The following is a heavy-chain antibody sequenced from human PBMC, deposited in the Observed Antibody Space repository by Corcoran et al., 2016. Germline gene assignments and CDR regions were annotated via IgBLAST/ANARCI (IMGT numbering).Heavy chain of an antibody. Sequence: QVQLVQSGAEVKKPGSSVKVSCKASGGTFSSYAISWVRQAPGQGLEWMGGIIPIFGTANYAQKFQGRVTITADESTSTAYMELSSLRSEDTAVYYCARVGVSVAATPDYYYYGMDVWGQGTTVTVSS. D-gene: IGHD2-15*01. CDR1: GGTFSSYA. CDR2: IIPIFGTA. J-gene: IGHJ6*02. V-gene: IGHV1-69*01. CDR3: ARVGVSVAATPDYYYYGMDV.